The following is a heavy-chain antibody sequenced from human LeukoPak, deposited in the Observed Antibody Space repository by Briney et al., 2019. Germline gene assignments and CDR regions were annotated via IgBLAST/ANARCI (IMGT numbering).Heavy chain of an antibody. CDR1: GFTFSSYG. Sequence: PGRSLRLSCAASGFTFSSYGMYWVRQAPGKGLEWVAVIWYGGSNKYYADSVKGRFTISRDNSKNTLYLQMNSLRAEDTAVYYCARDFFVRYFDYWGQGTLVTVSS. V-gene: IGHV3-33*08. J-gene: IGHJ4*02. CDR2: IWYGGSNK. D-gene: IGHD3-10*01. CDR3: ARDFFVRYFDY.